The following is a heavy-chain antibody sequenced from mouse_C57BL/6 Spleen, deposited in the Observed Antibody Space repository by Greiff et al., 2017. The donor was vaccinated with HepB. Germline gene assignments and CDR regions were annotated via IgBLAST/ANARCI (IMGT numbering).Heavy chain of an antibody. Sequence: VQLQQSGPELVKPGASVKIPCKASGYTFTDYNMDWVKQSHGKSLEWIGDINPNNGGTIYNQKFKGKATLTVDKSSSTAYMELRSLTSEDTAVYYCARSGLYYDYGGYAMDYWGQGTSVTVSS. D-gene: IGHD2-4*01. CDR2: INPNNGGT. CDR3: ARSGLYYDYGGYAMDY. V-gene: IGHV1-18*01. CDR1: GYTFTDYN. J-gene: IGHJ4*01.